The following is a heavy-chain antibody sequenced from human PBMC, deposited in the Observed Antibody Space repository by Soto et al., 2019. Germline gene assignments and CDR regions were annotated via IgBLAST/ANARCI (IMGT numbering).Heavy chain of an antibody. Sequence: GGSLRLSCAASGFTFSSYAMSWVRQAPGKGLEWVSAISGSGGSTYYADSVKGRFTISRDNSKNTLYLQMNSLRAEDTAIYYCAKLLDGRTDSYIVVVTAIDYWGQGTLVTVSS. D-gene: IGHD2-21*02. CDR3: AKLLDGRTDSYIVVVTAIDY. J-gene: IGHJ4*02. CDR1: GFTFSSYA. CDR2: ISGSGGST. V-gene: IGHV3-23*01.